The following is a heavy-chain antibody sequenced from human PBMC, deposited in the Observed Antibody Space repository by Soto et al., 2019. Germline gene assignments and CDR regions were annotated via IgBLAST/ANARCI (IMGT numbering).Heavy chain of an antibody. V-gene: IGHV3-33*01. Sequence: QVQLVESGGGVVQPGRSLRLSCAASGFTFSSYGMYWVRQAPGKGLEWVAVIWYDGNNKYYADSVKGRFTISRDNSKNTVYLQMNSLRADDTAVYFCARRNYFDYWGQGTLVTVSS. CDR2: IWYDGNNK. J-gene: IGHJ4*02. CDR3: ARRNYFDY. CDR1: GFTFSSYG.